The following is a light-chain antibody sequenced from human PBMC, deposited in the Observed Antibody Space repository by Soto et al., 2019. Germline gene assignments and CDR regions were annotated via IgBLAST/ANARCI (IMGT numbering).Light chain of an antibody. Sequence: EIVMTQSPATLSVSPGERATLSCRASQSIGSNLAWYQQIPGQAPRLLIYGASTRTTGIPARFSGSGSGTEFTLTISSLQSEDFAVYYCQQYDNLPRTFGPGTKVNIK. CDR1: QSIGSN. V-gene: IGKV3-15*01. CDR3: QQYDNLPRT. J-gene: IGKJ3*01. CDR2: GAS.